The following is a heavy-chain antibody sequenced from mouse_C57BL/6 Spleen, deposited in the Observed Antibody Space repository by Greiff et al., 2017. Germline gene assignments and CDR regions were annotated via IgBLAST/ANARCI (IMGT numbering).Heavy chain of an antibody. CDR2: INPNNGGT. CDR1: GYTFTDYN. CDR3: ARRGCTTSMDD. Sequence: EVQLQQSGPELVKPGASVKIPCKASGYTFTDYNMDWVKQSHGKSLEWIGDINPNNGGTIYNQKFKGKATLTVDKSSSTAYMELRSLTSEDTAVYYCARRGCTTSMDDWGTGTSVTVSS. J-gene: IGHJ4*01. V-gene: IGHV1-18*01. D-gene: IGHD1-1*01.